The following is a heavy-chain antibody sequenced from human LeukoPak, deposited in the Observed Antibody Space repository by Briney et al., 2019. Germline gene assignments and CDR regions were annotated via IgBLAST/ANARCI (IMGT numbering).Heavy chain of an antibody. CDR3: ARLPGYCSSNSCYKMTIPFDY. D-gene: IGHD2-2*02. CDR1: GFTFSSYS. V-gene: IGHV3-30-3*01. CDR2: ISYDGNNK. J-gene: IGHJ4*02. Sequence: PGGSLRLSCSASGFTFSSYSMHWVRQAPGKGLEWVAVISYDGNNKYDADSVKSRFTISRDNSKNTLYLQMNSLRAEDTAVYYCARLPGYCSSNSCYKMTIPFDYWGQGTLVTVSS.